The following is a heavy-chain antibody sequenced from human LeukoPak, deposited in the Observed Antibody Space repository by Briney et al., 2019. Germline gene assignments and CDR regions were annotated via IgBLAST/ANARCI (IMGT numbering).Heavy chain of an antibody. Sequence: GGSLSLSCAASGFTFISYGRQGVRQAPGKGLEWWAVISHDGTVQHYADSVKGRFTISRDNSDNTLYLQMNSLRDEDTAMYYCAKEGTRMASSYFDYWGQGTLITVSS. CDR1: GFTFISYG. J-gene: IGHJ4*02. V-gene: IGHV3-30*18. CDR2: ISHDGTVQ. CDR3: AKEGTRMASSYFDY. D-gene: IGHD2-8*01.